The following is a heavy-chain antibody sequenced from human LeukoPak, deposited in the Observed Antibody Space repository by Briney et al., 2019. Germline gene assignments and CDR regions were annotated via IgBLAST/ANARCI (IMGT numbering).Heavy chain of an antibody. CDR2: ISSSGTTI. J-gene: IGHJ4*02. V-gene: IGHV3-48*03. D-gene: IGHD6-19*01. Sequence: GGSLRLSCAASRFTFSSYEMYWVRQAPGKGLEWVSYISSSGTTIYYADSVKGRFTISRDNAKNSLYLQMNSLRAEDTAVYYCARDRITVAATETSFDYWGQGTLVTVSS. CDR1: RFTFSSYE. CDR3: ARDRITVAATETSFDY.